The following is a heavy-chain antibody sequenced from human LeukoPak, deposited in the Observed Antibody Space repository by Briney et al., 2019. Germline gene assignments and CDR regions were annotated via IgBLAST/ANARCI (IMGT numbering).Heavy chain of an antibody. D-gene: IGHD6-6*01. CDR1: GFTFSSYA. V-gene: IGHV3-64*01. J-gene: IGHJ4*02. CDR3: ARGHSSSPTYFDY. CDR2: ISSNGGSS. Sequence: GGSLRLSCAASGFTFSSYAMHWVRQAPGKGLEYVSAISSNGGSSYYANSVKGRFIISRDNSKNTLYLQMGSLESEDLAVYYCARGHSSSPTYFDYWGQGTLVTVSS.